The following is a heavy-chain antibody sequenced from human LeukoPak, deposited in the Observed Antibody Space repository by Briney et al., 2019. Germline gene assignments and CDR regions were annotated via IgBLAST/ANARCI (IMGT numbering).Heavy chain of an antibody. J-gene: IGHJ4*02. D-gene: IGHD6-19*01. CDR2: INPNSGGT. CDR3: ARVGYSSGWYPKKGLDY. CDR1: GYTFTGYY. Sequence: ASVKVSCKASGYTFTGYYMHWVRQAPGQGLEWMGWINPNSGGTNYAQKFQGRVTMTRDTFIRTAYMELSRLRSDDTAVYYCARVGYSSGWYPKKGLDYWGQGTLVTVSS. V-gene: IGHV1-2*02.